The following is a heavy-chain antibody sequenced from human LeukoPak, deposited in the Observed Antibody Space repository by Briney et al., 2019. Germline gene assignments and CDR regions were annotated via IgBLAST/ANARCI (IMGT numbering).Heavy chain of an antibody. CDR3: ARGGAGGRDGYNYGY. J-gene: IGHJ4*02. V-gene: IGHV4-31*03. CDR2: IYYSGIT. D-gene: IGHD5-24*01. Sequence: SETLSLPCTVSGGSISSGGYYWGWVRQHPGKGVGWIGYIYYSGITYYNPPLTSRVTIAVDTSKNQFSLRLTSVTAADTAVYYCARGGAGGRDGYNYGYWGQGTLVTVSS. CDR1: GGSISSGGYY.